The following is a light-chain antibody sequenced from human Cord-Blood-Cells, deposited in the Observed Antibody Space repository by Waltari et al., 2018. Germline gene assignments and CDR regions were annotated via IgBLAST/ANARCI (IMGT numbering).Light chain of an antibody. V-gene: IGLV2-14*01. J-gene: IGLJ1*01. CDR2: DVS. CDR3: SSYTSSFYV. Sequence: QSALTQPASVSGSPGQSITISCTGTSSDVGGYNYVSWYQKHPGKAPKLMIYDVSNRPSCVSNRFSGSKAGNTASLTISGLQAEDEADYYCSSYTSSFYVFGTGTKVTVL. CDR1: SSDVGGYNY.